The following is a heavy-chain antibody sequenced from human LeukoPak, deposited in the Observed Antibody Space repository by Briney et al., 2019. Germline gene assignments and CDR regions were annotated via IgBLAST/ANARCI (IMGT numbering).Heavy chain of an antibody. CDR2: ISDYP. CDR3: TKDSQGSYDGFWYGTYGMDV. V-gene: IGHV3-23*05. CDR1: GFSFNTFA. J-gene: IGHJ6*02. D-gene: IGHD3-16*01. Sequence: PGGSLRLSCVASGFSFNTFALTWVRQAPGKGLEWVSTISDYPHYADSVRGRFTISRDNSRKTVSLQMNSLTPEDAATYYCTKDSQGSYDGFWYGTYGMDVWGQGTTVTVSS.